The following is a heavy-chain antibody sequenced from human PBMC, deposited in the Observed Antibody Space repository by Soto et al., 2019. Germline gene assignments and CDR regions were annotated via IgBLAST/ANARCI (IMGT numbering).Heavy chain of an antibody. Sequence: GGSLRLSCAASGFTFSSYGMHWVRQAPGKGLEWVAVISYDGSNKYYADSVKGRFTISRDNSKNTLYLQMNSLRAEDTAVYYCAKGGRGGYCSGGSCRYYYYGMDVRGQGTTVTVSS. CDR3: AKGGRGGYCSGGSCRYYYYGMDV. D-gene: IGHD2-15*01. CDR1: GFTFSSYG. CDR2: ISYDGSNK. V-gene: IGHV3-30*18. J-gene: IGHJ6*02.